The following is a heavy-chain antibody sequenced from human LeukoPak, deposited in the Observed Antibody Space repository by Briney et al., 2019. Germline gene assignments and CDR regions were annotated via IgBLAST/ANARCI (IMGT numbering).Heavy chain of an antibody. Sequence: SETLSLTCTVSGGSISSGSYYWSWIRQPAGKGLEWIGRIYTSGSTNYNPSLKSRVTISVDTSKNQFSLKLSSVTAADTAVYYCARELSGYGFYYYGMDVWGQGTTVTVSS. J-gene: IGHJ6*02. D-gene: IGHD5-12*01. V-gene: IGHV4-61*02. CDR3: ARELSGYGFYYYGMDV. CDR2: IYTSGST. CDR1: GGSISSGSYY.